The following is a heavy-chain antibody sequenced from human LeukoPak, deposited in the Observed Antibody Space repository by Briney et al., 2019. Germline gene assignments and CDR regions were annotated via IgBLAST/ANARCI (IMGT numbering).Heavy chain of an antibody. CDR1: GFTFSDFW. CDR3: ARGTGNYYGY. V-gene: IGHV3-74*01. CDR2: IKSDGSST. Sequence: GGSLRLSCAASGFTFSDFWMHWVRQAPGKGLVWVSRIKSDGSSTSYADSVKGRFTITRDSAKNTLYLQMNSLRAEDTAVYYCARGTGNYYGYWGQGTLVTVSS. D-gene: IGHD3/OR15-3a*01. J-gene: IGHJ4*02.